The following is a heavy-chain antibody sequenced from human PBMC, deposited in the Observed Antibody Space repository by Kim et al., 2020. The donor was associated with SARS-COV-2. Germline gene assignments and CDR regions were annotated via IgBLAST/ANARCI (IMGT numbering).Heavy chain of an antibody. V-gene: IGHV5-51*01. CDR1: GYSFTSYW. J-gene: IGHJ4*02. Sequence: GESLKISCKGSGYSFTSYWIGWVRQMPGKGLEWMGIIYPGDSDTRYSPSFQGQVTISADKSISTAYLQWSSLKASDTAMFYCARLVWGHYSSGWFHSGGFDYWGQGTLVTVSS. CDR2: IYPGDSDT. CDR3: ARLVWGHYSSGWFHSGGFDY. D-gene: IGHD6-19*01.